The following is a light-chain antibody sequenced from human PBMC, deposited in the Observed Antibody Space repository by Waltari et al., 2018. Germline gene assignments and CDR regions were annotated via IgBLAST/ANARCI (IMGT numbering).Light chain of an antibody. CDR3: QVWDSSSDHVV. Sequence: SYVLAQPPSVSVAPGVTARITCGGNDIGYKSVHWYQVKAGQAPVVVGPDVSDRPSGSPERFAASNSANTATLTSSGVEAGDEADYYWQVWDSSSDHVVFGGGTKLTVL. V-gene: IGLV3-21*02. CDR1: DIGYKS. CDR2: DVS. J-gene: IGLJ2*01.